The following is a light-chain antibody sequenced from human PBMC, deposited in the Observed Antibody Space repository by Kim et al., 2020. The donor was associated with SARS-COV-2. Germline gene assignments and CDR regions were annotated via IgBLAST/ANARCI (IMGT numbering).Light chain of an antibody. J-gene: IGLJ3*02. CDR1: RSDVGAYKY. Sequence: GKSVTISRFGTRSDVGAYKYVSWYQKHPDKVPNLIIYDVNKRPSGVPDRFSGSKYGNTASLTISGLQPEDEADYYCCSYGGNYDLVFGGGTKVTVL. CDR3: CSYGGNYDLV. CDR2: DVN. V-gene: IGLV2-11*03.